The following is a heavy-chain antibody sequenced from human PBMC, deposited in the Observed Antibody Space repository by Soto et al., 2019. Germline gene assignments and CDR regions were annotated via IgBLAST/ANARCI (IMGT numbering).Heavy chain of an antibody. CDR3: AKPVYGDYANWYFDL. V-gene: IGHV3-30*18. Sequence: QVQLVESGGGVVQPGRSLRLSCAASGFTFSSYGMHWVRQAPGKGLEWVAVISYDGSNKYYADSVKGRFTISRDNSKNTLYLQMNSLRAEDTAVYYCAKPVYGDYANWYFDLWGRGTLVTVSS. CDR2: ISYDGSNK. CDR1: GFTFSSYG. D-gene: IGHD4-17*01. J-gene: IGHJ2*01.